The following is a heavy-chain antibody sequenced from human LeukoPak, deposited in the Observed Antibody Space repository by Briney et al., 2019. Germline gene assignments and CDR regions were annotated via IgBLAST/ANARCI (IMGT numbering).Heavy chain of an antibody. CDR3: TTDSDYGSGSYYNGGFAPL. CDR1: GFTFSNAW. D-gene: IGHD3-10*01. CDR2: IKSKTDGGTT. V-gene: IGHV3-15*01. Sequence: GGSLRLSCAASGFTFSNAWMSWVRQAPGKGLEWVGRIKSKTDGGTTDYAAPVKGRFTISRDDSKNTLYLQMNSLKTEDTAVYYCTTDSDYGSGSYYNGGFAPLWGQGTLVTVSS. J-gene: IGHJ4*02.